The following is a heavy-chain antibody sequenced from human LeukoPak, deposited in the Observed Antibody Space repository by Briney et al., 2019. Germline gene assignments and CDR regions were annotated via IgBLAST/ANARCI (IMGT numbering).Heavy chain of an antibody. V-gene: IGHV4-39*07. D-gene: IGHD6-25*01. CDR2: SHNDGRT. Sequence: SETLSLTCTVSGGSLGDTKTWGWVRQPPGEGLEWIGNSHNDGRTAPSPSLRSRITLPLDTSTNQFSLKLKYVTAADTAFYYCARVITAAGLDFWGQGILVTISS. CDR1: GGSLGDTKT. CDR3: ARVITAAGLDF. J-gene: IGHJ4*02.